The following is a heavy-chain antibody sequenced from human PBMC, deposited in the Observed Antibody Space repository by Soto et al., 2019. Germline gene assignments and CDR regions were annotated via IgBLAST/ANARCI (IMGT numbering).Heavy chain of an antibody. Sequence: GGSLRLSCAASGFTFSSYGMHWVRQAPGKGLEWVAVIWYDGSNKYYADSVKGRFTISRDNAKNSLYLQMNSLRAEDTAVYYWARGRFTPSCYNYWGQGTLVTVSS. CDR1: GFTFSSYG. J-gene: IGHJ4*02. D-gene: IGHD2-2*02. CDR3: ARGRFTPSCYNY. CDR2: IWYDGSNK. V-gene: IGHV3-33*01.